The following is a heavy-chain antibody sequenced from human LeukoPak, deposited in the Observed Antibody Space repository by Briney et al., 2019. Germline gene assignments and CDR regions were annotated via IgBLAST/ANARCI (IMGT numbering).Heavy chain of an antibody. CDR1: GYSFTSYW. V-gene: IGHV5-51*01. CDR2: IYPGDFDT. Sequence: GESLKISCQGSGYSFTSYWIAWVRQMPGKRLEWMGIIYPGDFDTIYSPSFQGQVTISADKSISTAYLQWSSLKASDTAMYYCARRRVVVAYWDWGQGTLVTVSS. CDR3: ARRRVVVAYWD. D-gene: IGHD2-15*01. J-gene: IGHJ4*02.